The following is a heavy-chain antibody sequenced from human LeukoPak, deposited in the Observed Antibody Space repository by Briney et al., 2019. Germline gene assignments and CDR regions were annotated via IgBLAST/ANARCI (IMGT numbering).Heavy chain of an antibody. CDR1: GGSISSYY. V-gene: IGHV4-4*07. CDR3: ARTVQGYSFGADSSYYYFMDV. D-gene: IGHD5-18*01. J-gene: IGHJ6*03. Sequence: SETLSLTCTASGGSISSYYWSWIRQPAGKGLEWIGRIYTSGSTNYNPSLKSRVTMSVDTSKNQFSLKLSSVTAADTAVYFCARTVQGYSFGADSSYYYFMDVWGKGATVTVSS. CDR2: IYTSGST.